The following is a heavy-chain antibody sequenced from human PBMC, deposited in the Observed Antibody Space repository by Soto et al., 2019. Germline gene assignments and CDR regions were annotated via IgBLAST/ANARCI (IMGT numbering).Heavy chain of an antibody. Sequence: GGSLILSCAASGLNFSGYGMHWVRQAPGKGLEWVAVISYDGSNKYYADSVKGRFTISRDNSKNTLYLQMNSLRAEDTAVYYCAKGADSSGYYNFDYWGQGTLVTVSS. V-gene: IGHV3-30*18. CDR1: GLNFSGYG. CDR2: ISYDGSNK. J-gene: IGHJ4*02. D-gene: IGHD3-22*01. CDR3: AKGADSSGYYNFDY.